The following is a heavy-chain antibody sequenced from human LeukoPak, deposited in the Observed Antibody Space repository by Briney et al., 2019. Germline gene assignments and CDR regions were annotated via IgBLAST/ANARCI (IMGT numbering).Heavy chain of an antibody. CDR1: GGSFSGYY. CDR3: ARGYYDILTGSPNAFDI. V-gene: IGHV4-34*01. Sequence: SETLSLTCAVYGGSFSGYYWSWIRQPPGKGLEWIGEINHSGSTNYNPSFKSRVTISVDTSKNQLSLKLSSVTAADTAVYYCARGYYDILTGSPNAFDIWGQGTMVTVSS. D-gene: IGHD3-9*01. J-gene: IGHJ3*02. CDR2: INHSGST.